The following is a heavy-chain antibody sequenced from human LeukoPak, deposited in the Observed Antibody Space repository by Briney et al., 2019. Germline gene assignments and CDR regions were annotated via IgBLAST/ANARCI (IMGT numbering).Heavy chain of an antibody. Sequence: GRSMRLSCAASGFTFDDHGMSWVRQAPGKGLGWVSGINWNGYSTGYADSVRGRFTISRDNAKNSLYLPMNSLRAEDTALYYCARSRNGAYQGFDIGGQGRMVTVSS. CDR2: INWNGYST. D-gene: IGHD1-26*01. V-gene: IGHV3-20*04. CDR1: GFTFDDHG. CDR3: ARSRNGAYQGFDI. J-gene: IGHJ3*02.